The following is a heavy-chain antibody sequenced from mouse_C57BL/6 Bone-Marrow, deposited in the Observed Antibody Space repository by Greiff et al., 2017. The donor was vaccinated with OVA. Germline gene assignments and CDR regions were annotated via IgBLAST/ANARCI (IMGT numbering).Heavy chain of an antibody. CDR2: FSSGSSII. D-gene: IGHD4-1*01. CDR1: GFTFSDYG. V-gene: IGHV5-17*01. CDR3: AGAWVLDY. Sequence: EVQLVESGGGLVKPGGSLKLSCAASGFTFSDYGLHWVRQASEKGLEWVAYFSSGSSIIYYADTVKGRFTISRENAKNTLFLQMTSLRSEDTAMYYCAGAWVLDYWGQGTTLTVSS. J-gene: IGHJ2*01.